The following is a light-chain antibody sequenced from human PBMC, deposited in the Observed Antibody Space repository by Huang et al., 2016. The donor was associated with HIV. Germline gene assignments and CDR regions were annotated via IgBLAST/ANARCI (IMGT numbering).Light chain of an antibody. J-gene: IGKJ1*01. CDR2: AAC. CDR3: QQYNNWPRT. CDR1: QSVSSN. Sequence: EIVMTQSPATLSVSPGERATLSCRASQSVSSNLAWYQQKPGQAPGLLIYAACTRATGIPARFSGSGSGTEFTLTISSLQSEDFAVYYCQQYNNWPRTFGQGTKVEIK. V-gene: IGKV3-15*01.